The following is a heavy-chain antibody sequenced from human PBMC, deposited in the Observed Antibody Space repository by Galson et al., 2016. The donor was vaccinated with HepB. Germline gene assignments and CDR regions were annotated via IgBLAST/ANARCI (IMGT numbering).Heavy chain of an antibody. D-gene: IGHD5/OR15-5a*01. Sequence: SLRLSCAASGFTFGQAWLTWVRQAPGKGLEWVGRIYSKTEGGTTDYAAPVKGRFTISRDDSKNTLYLQMNSLKTEDTGVYYCSTPYCLPTFCGSSMDVWGQGTTVTVSS. CDR1: GFTFGQAW. CDR3: STPYCLPTFCGSSMDV. CDR2: IYSKTEGGTT. V-gene: IGHV3-15*01. J-gene: IGHJ6*02.